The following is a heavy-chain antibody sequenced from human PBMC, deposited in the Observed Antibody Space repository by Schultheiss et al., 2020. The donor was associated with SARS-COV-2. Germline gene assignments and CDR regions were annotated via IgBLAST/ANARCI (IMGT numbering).Heavy chain of an antibody. J-gene: IGHJ4*02. CDR3: ARVSRYSYGVDFDY. CDR1: GFTFSSYS. CDR2: INSDGSST. Sequence: GGSLRLSCAASGFTFSSYSMNWVRQAPGKGLVWVSRINSDGSSTSYADSVKGRFTISRDNAKNTLYLQMNSLRAEDTAVYYCARVSRYSYGVDFDYWGQGTLVTVSS. V-gene: IGHV3-74*01. D-gene: IGHD5-18*01.